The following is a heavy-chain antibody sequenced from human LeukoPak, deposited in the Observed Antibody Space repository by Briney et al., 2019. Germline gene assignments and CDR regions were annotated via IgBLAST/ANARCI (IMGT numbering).Heavy chain of an antibody. Sequence: ASVKVSCKASGYTFTSYYMHWVRQAPGQGLEWMGIINPSGGSTSYAQKFQGRVTMTRDMSTSTVYMELSSLRSEDTAVYYCARVQRYCSGGSCYSDLGYWGQGTLVTVSS. CDR2: INPSGGST. J-gene: IGHJ4*02. V-gene: IGHV1-46*01. CDR3: ARVQRYCSGGSCYSDLGY. D-gene: IGHD2-15*01. CDR1: GYTFTSYY.